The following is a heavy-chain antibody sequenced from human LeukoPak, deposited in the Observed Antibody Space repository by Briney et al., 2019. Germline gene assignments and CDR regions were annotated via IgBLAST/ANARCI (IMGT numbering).Heavy chain of an antibody. Sequence: PGGSLRLSCAASGFTLSSHHMHWVRQAPGKGLEWVSYISSGRGTMYYADSVKGRFTISRDNARNSVHLQMNSLRADDTAVYYCASWAGTATGFSGPFDYWGQGTPVTVSS. CDR3: ASWAGTATGFSGPFDY. J-gene: IGHJ4*02. V-gene: IGHV3-48*01. CDR1: GFTLSSHH. D-gene: IGHD6-13*01. CDR2: ISSGRGTM.